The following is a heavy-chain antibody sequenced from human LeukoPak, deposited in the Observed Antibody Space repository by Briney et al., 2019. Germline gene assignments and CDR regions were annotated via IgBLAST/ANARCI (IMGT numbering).Heavy chain of an antibody. J-gene: IGHJ6*03. V-gene: IGHV1-69*06. CDR3: ATSGGSGSSYYYYYYMDV. D-gene: IGHD1-26*01. CDR2: IIPIFGTA. Sequence: SVKVSCKASGGTFSSYAISWVRQAPGQGLEWMGGIIPIFGTANYAQKFQGRVTITADKSTSTAYMELSSLRSEDTAVYYCATSGGSGSSYYYYYYMDVWGKGTTVTVSS. CDR1: GGTFSSYA.